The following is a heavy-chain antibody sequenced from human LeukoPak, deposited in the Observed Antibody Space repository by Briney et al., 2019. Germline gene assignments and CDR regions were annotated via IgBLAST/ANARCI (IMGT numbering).Heavy chain of an antibody. V-gene: IGHV4-39*01. CDR2: IYYGGST. Sequence: SETLSLTCTVSGGSISSSGYYWGWIRQPPGKGLEWIGSIYYGGSTYYNPSLKSRVTISVDTSKNQFSLKLSSVTAADTAMYYCARKYCSGGDCYSNYRGQGTLVTVSS. D-gene: IGHD2-15*01. CDR3: ARKYCSGGDCYSNY. CDR1: GGSISSSGYY. J-gene: IGHJ4*02.